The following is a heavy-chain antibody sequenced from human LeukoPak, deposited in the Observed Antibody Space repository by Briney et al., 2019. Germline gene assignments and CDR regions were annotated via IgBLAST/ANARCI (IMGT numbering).Heavy chain of an antibody. V-gene: IGHV4-39*01. CDR1: GGSISISNYY. CDR2: ISYSGST. D-gene: IGHD6-19*01. CDR3: ASLSSGWYGMGV. J-gene: IGHJ6*02. Sequence: PSETLSLTCTVSGGSISISNYYWGWIRQPPGKGLEWIGSISYSGSTYYSPSLKSRVTISVDTSKNQFSLKLSSVTAADTSVYYCASLSSGWYGMGVWGQGTTVTVSS.